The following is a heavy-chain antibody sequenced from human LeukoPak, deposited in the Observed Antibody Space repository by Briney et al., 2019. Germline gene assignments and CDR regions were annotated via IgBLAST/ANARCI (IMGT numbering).Heavy chain of an antibody. CDR3: ARGKGRGGSYYYYGMDV. J-gene: IGHJ6*02. CDR1: GGSISSSSYY. D-gene: IGHD2-15*01. CDR2: IYYSGST. Sequence: SETLSLTCTVSGGSISSSSYYWGWIRQPPGKGLEWIGSIYYSGSTYYNPSLKSRVTISVDTSKNQFSLKLSSVTAADTAVYYCARGKGRGGSYYYYGMDVWGQGTTVTVSS. V-gene: IGHV4-39*07.